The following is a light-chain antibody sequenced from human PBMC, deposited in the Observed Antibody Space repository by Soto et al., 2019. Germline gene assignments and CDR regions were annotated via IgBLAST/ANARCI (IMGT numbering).Light chain of an antibody. V-gene: IGLV3-21*04. Sequence: SYELTQPPSVSVAPGKTARITCGGNTSGSRSVHWYPQQPRQPPELVIYYDIDRPSWIAERVYGSNYVNTATLTISMVDPGDEADSYCQVWDSRSDNVVFGGGTTVTVL. CDR3: QVWDSRSDNVV. J-gene: IGLJ2*01. CDR1: TSGSRS. CDR2: YDI.